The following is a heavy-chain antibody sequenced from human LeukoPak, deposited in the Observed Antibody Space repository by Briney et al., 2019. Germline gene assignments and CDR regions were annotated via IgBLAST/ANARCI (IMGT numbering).Heavy chain of an antibody. D-gene: IGHD3-3*01. J-gene: IGHJ4*02. Sequence: PGGSLRLSCAASGVTFSRYWMHWGCQAPGEGLGWDSRINSDGRRTKYTDSVKGRFTISRDNAKNTLYLQMNSLRAEDTAVYYCARSGHYDFWSGDYWGQGTLVTVSS. CDR2: INSDGRRT. CDR1: GVTFSRYW. V-gene: IGHV3-74*03. CDR3: ARSGHYDFWSGDY.